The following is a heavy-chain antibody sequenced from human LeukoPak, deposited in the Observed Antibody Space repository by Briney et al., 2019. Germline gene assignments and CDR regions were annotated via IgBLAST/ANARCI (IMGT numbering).Heavy chain of an antibody. CDR3: ARDTWSGSDY. V-gene: IGHV4-4*07. Sequence: SETLSLTCTVSGGSISSYYWSWLRQPAGKGLEWIGRIYTCGSTNYNPSLKRRVTISVDTSKNQVSLKLSAVTAADTAVYYCARDTWSGSDYWGQGTLVTVSS. J-gene: IGHJ4*02. CDR1: GGSISSYY. D-gene: IGHD3-10*01. CDR2: IYTCGST.